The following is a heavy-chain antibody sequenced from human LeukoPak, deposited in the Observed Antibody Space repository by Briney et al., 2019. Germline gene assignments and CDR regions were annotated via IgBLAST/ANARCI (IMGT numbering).Heavy chain of an antibody. CDR3: ARGTSSTSSRPLTYYMDV. D-gene: IGHD6-6*01. CDR2: IRYDGSNK. CDR1: GFTFSSYS. Sequence: GGSLRLSCAASGFTFSSYSMNWVRQAPGKGLEWVAFIRYDGSNKYYADSVKGRFTISRDNSKNTLYLQMNSLRAEDTAVYHCARGTSSTSSRPLTYYMDVWGKGTTVTVSS. J-gene: IGHJ6*03. V-gene: IGHV3-30*02.